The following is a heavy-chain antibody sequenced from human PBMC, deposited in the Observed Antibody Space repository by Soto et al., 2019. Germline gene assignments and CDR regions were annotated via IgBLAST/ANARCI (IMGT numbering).Heavy chain of an antibody. CDR2: INHSGST. Sequence: SETLSLTCAVYGGSFSGYYWSWIRQPPGKGLEWIGEINHSGSTNYNPSLKSRVTISVDTSKNQFSLKLSSVTAADTAVYYCARGPTGPYSSSSDSQASDNLNSVNGFDYWGQGTLVTVSS. V-gene: IGHV4-34*01. D-gene: IGHD6-6*01. J-gene: IGHJ4*02. CDR3: ARGPTGPYSSSSDSQASDNLNSVNGFDY. CDR1: GGSFSGYY.